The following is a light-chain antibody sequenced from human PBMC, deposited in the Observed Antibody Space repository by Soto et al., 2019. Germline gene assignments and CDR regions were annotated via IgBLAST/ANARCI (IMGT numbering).Light chain of an antibody. J-gene: IGKJ1*01. Sequence: DIQMTQSPSTLSASVGDRVTITCRARQSISIWLAWYQQKPGKAPKLLIYDASILESGVPSRFSGSGSGTEFTLTISSLQPDDFATYYCQQYNSYRTFGHGTRWMS. CDR3: QQYNSYRT. CDR1: QSISIW. V-gene: IGKV1-5*01. CDR2: DAS.